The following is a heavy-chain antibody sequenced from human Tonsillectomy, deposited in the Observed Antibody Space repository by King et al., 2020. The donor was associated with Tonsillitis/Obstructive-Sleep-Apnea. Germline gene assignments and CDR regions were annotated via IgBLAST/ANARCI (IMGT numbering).Heavy chain of an antibody. CDR2: INASGGST. CDR3: ARGEDSPDAFDI. CDR1: GYTFTSNY. D-gene: IGHD1-26*01. V-gene: IGHV1-46*01. J-gene: IGHJ3*02. Sequence: QLVQSGAEVKKPGASVKVSCKASGYTFTSNYMHWVRQAPGQGLEWMGIINASGGSTSNAQKFQGRVTMTRDTSTSTVYMELSSLRSEDTAVYYCARGEDSPDAFDIWGQGTMVTVSS.